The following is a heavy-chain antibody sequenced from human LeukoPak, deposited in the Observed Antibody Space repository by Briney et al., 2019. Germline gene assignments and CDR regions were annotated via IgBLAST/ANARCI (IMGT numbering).Heavy chain of an antibody. CDR3: ARGRSSSSRYSSSWYPG. Sequence: SVKVSCKASGGTFSSYAISWVRQAPGQGLEWMGGIIPIFGTANYAQKFQGRVTITADESTSTAYMELSSLRSEDTAVYYCARGRSSSSRYSSSWYPGWGQGTLVTVSS. V-gene: IGHV1-69*13. J-gene: IGHJ4*02. D-gene: IGHD6-13*01. CDR2: IIPIFGTA. CDR1: GGTFSSYA.